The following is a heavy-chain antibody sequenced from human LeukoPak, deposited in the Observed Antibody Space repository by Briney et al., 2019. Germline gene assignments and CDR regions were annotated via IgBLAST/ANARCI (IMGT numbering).Heavy chain of an antibody. Sequence: GGSLRLSCAASGFTFSSYSMNWVRQAPGKGLEWVSSISSSSSYIYYADSVKGRFTISRDNAKNSLYLQMNSLRAEDTAVYYCAKLLTSYGDFDYWGQGTLVTVSS. CDR3: AKLLTSYGDFDY. D-gene: IGHD1-26*01. CDR1: GFTFSSYS. V-gene: IGHV3-21*01. CDR2: ISSSSSYI. J-gene: IGHJ4*02.